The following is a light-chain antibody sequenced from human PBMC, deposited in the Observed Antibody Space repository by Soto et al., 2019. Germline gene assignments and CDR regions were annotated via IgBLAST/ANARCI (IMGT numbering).Light chain of an antibody. CDR3: HSYDSSLSGSV. V-gene: IGLV1-40*01. CDR1: SSNIGAGYD. Sequence: QSVLTQPPSVSGAPGQRVTISCTGSSSNIGAGYDVHWYQQLPGTAPKLLIYGNSNRPSGVPDRFSGSKSGTSASLALTGLPAEDEADYYCHSYDSSLSGSVFGGGTKLTVL. CDR2: GNS. J-gene: IGLJ2*01.